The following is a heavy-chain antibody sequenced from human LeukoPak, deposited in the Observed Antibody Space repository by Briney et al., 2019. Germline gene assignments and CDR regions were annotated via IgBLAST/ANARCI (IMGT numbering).Heavy chain of an antibody. CDR3: ARDGSGSYPRGDFDY. CDR1: GFTFSSYW. Sequence: PGGSLRLSCAASGFTFSSYWMSWVRQAPGKGLEWVANIKQDGSEKYYVDSVKGRFTISRDNAKNSLYLQMNSLRAEDTAVYYCARDGSGSYPRGDFDYWGQGTLATVSS. V-gene: IGHV3-7*01. CDR2: IKQDGSEK. D-gene: IGHD1-26*01. J-gene: IGHJ4*02.